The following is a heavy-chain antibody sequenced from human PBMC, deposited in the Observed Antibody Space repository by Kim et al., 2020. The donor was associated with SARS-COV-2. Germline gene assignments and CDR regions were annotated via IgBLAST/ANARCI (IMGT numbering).Heavy chain of an antibody. J-gene: IGHJ6*02. V-gene: IGHV5-51*01. D-gene: IGHD3-10*01. CDR1: GYSFTSYW. Sequence: GESLKISCKGSGYSFTSYWIGWVRQMPGKGLEWMGIIYPGDSDTRYSPSFQGQVTISADKSISTAYLQWSSLKASDTAMYYCARLLVPIYGSGSYSTPQLYGMDVWGQGTTVTVSS. CDR2: IYPGDSDT. CDR3: ARLLVPIYGSGSYSTPQLYGMDV.